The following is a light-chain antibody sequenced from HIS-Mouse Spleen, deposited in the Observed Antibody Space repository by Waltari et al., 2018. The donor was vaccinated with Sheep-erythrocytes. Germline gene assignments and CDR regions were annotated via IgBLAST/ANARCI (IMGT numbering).Light chain of an antibody. Sequence: QSAVSQPTSVSGLPGQSITISCPGTSSDAGCYKLVSWYQQHLGKAPKLLTYEGSKRPSGVSNRFSGSQSGTTASLTISGLQAEDEADYYCCSYVGSWVFGGATKLTVL. CDR1: SSDAGCYKL. CDR2: EGS. J-gene: IGLJ3*02. V-gene: IGLV2-23*01. CDR3: CSYVGSWV.